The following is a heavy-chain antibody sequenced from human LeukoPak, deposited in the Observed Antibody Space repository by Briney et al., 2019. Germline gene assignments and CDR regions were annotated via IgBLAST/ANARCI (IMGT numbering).Heavy chain of an antibody. CDR3: VGMVRGVSRSNWFDP. V-gene: IGHV4-34*01. CDR2: INHSGST. J-gene: IGHJ5*02. CDR1: GGSFSGYY. D-gene: IGHD3-10*01. Sequence: SETLSLTCAVYGGSFSGYYWSWIRQPPGKGLEWIGEINHSGSTNYNPSLKSRVTISVDTSKNQFSLKLSSVTAADTAVYYCVGMVRGVSRSNWFDPWGQGTLVTVSS.